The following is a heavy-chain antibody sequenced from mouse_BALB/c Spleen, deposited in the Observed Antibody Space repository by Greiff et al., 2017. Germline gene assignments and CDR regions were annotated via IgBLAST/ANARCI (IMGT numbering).Heavy chain of an antibody. Sequence: DVMLVESGGGLVQPGGSRKLSCAASGFTFSDYGMAWVRQAPGKGPEWVAFISNLAYSIYYADTVTGRFTISRENAKNTLYLEMSSLRSEDTAMYYCARDRDYGSSYGYFDVWGAGTTVTVSS. J-gene: IGHJ1*01. CDR2: ISNLAYSI. CDR1: GFTFSDYG. V-gene: IGHV5-15*02. CDR3: ARDRDYGSSYGYFDV. D-gene: IGHD1-1*01.